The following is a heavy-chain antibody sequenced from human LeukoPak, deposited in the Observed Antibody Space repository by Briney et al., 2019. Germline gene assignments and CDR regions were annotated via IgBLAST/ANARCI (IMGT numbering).Heavy chain of an antibody. D-gene: IGHD6-13*01. Sequence: GGSLRLSCVASGITFSSYAMSWVRQAPGKGLEWVSAINGGADSTYYADSVKGRFTISRDNSKNTLFLQMNSLRVEDTAVYYCARGESIAAAGDAFDIWGQGTMVTVSS. CDR3: ARGESIAAAGDAFDI. CDR1: GITFSSYA. CDR2: INGGADST. J-gene: IGHJ3*02. V-gene: IGHV3-23*01.